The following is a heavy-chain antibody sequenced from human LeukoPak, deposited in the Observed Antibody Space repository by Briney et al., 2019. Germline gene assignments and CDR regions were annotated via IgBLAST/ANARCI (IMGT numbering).Heavy chain of an antibody. CDR2: IKQDGSEQ. CDR3: ARESIVVVPTTMDDASDI. J-gene: IGHJ3*02. Sequence: GGSLRLSCAASGFTFSHYYMSWVRQAPGKGLEWVANIKQDGSEQFYLDSVKGRFTISRDNAKNALYLQMHGLRVEDTAVYYCARESIVVVPTTMDDASDIWGQGTMVTVSS. D-gene: IGHD2-2*01. CDR1: GFTFSHYY. V-gene: IGHV3-7*01.